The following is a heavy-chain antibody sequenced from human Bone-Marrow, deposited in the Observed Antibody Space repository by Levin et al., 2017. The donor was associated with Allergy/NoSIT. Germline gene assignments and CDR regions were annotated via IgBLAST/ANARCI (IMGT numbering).Heavy chain of an antibody. J-gene: IGHJ2*01. Sequence: GGSLRLSCAASGFTFSSYGMHWVRQAPGKGLEWVAVIWYDGSNKYYADSVKGRFTISRDNSKNTLYLQMNSLRAEDTAVYYCARDGSVWGSYRYTPNWYFDLWGRGTLVTVSS. CDR1: GFTFSSYG. D-gene: IGHD3-16*02. V-gene: IGHV3-33*01. CDR2: IWYDGSNK. CDR3: ARDGSVWGSYRYTPNWYFDL.